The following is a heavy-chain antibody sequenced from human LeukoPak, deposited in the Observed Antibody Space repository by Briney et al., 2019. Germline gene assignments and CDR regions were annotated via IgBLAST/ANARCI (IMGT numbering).Heavy chain of an antibody. J-gene: IGHJ6*03. CDR3: ARTKSSSSFYYYYYMDV. CDR2: IKQDGSEK. CDR1: GFTFSSYW. V-gene: IGHV3-7*01. D-gene: IGHD6-6*01. Sequence: GGSLRLSCAASGFTFSSYWMSWVRQAPGKGLEWVANIKQDGSEKYYVDSVKGRFTISRDNAKNSLYLQMNSLRAEDTAVYYCARTKSSSSFYYYYYMDVWGKGTTVTVSS.